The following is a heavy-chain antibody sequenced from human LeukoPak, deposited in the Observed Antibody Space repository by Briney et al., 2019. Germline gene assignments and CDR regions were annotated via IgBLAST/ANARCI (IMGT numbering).Heavy chain of an antibody. CDR2: IYYSGST. Sequence: SETLSLTCTVSDGSISNSSFYWGWIRQPPGKGLEWIGGIYYSGSTYYNPSLKSRVTISVDTSKNQFSLKLISVTAADTAVYYCARGQGATVPQVGKNWFDPWGQGTRVIVSS. CDR3: ARGQGATVPQVGKNWFDP. V-gene: IGHV4-39*07. J-gene: IGHJ5*02. D-gene: IGHD1-26*01. CDR1: DGSISNSSFY.